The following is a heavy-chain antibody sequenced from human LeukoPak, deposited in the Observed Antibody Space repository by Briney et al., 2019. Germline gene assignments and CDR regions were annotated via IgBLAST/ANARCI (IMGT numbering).Heavy chain of an antibody. CDR3: ARDQQLSYCGGDCYPAN. CDR2: IYTSGST. Sequence: PSQTLSLTCTVSGGSISSGSYFWSWLRQPAGKGLEWIGRIYTSGSTDYNPSLQSRVTMSVDTSKNQFSLKLNSVTAADTAVYYCARDQQLSYCGGDCYPANWGQGTLVTVSS. V-gene: IGHV4-61*02. J-gene: IGHJ4*02. CDR1: GGSISSGSYF. D-gene: IGHD2-21*02.